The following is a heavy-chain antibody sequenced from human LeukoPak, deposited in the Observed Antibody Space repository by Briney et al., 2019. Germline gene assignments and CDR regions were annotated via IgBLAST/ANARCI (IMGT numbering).Heavy chain of an antibody. CDR2: ISYDGSNK. D-gene: IGHD6-19*01. CDR3: AIPGYSSGWLSFDY. J-gene: IGHJ4*02. Sequence: QPGGSLRLSCAASGFTFSSYTMTWVRQAPGKGLEWVAVISYDGSNKYYADSVKGRFTISRDNSKNTLYLQMNSLRAEDTAVYYCAIPGYSSGWLSFDYWGQGTLVTVSS. CDR1: GFTFSSYT. V-gene: IGHV3-30*04.